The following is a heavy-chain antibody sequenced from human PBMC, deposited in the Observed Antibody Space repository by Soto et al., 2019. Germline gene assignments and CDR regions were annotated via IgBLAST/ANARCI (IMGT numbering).Heavy chain of an antibody. Sequence: GGSLRLSCAASGFTFSDYYMSWIRQAPGKGLEWVSYISSSGSTIYYADSVKGRFTISRDNAKNSLYLQMNSLRAEDTAVYYCARVEEDYIWGSYRYTPDYWGKGTLVTVSS. CDR1: GFTFSDYY. D-gene: IGHD3-16*02. CDR3: ARVEEDYIWGSYRYTPDY. J-gene: IGHJ4*02. CDR2: ISSSGSTI. V-gene: IGHV3-11*01.